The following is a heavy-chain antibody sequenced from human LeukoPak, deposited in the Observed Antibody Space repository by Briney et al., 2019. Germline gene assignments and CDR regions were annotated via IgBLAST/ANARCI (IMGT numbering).Heavy chain of an antibody. V-gene: IGHV3-7*01. Sequence: GGSLRLSCAASGFTFSSYWMSWVRQAPGKGLEWVANIKQDGSEKYYVDSVKGRFTISRDNAKNSLYLQMNSLRAEDTAVYYCARSRYYDLWSGYYDDAKPDDYWGQGTLVTVSS. D-gene: IGHD3-3*01. CDR3: ARSRYYDLWSGYYDDAKPDDY. CDR2: IKQDGSEK. J-gene: IGHJ4*02. CDR1: GFTFSSYW.